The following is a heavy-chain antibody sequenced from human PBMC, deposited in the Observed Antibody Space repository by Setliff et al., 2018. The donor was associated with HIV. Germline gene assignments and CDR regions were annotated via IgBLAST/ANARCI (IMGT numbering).Heavy chain of an antibody. J-gene: IGHJ6*02. CDR3: TRAEQQLPYYYYYYGMDV. D-gene: IGHD6-13*01. Sequence: SETLSLTCTVSGDFFSSDYYWGWIRQPPGKGLEWIGSIYYSGSTYYNPSLKSRVTISVDTSKNQFSLKLSSVTAADTAVYYCTRAEQQLPYYYYYYGMDVWGQGTTVTVSS. V-gene: IGHV4-38-2*02. CDR1: GDFFSSDYY. CDR2: IYYSGST.